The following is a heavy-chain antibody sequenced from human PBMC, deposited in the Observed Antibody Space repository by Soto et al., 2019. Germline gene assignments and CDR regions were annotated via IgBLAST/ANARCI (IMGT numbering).Heavy chain of an antibody. CDR2: IYPGDSDT. Sequence: RGEFLKISCKASGYRFSTYWIGWVRQRPGKGPEWMAIIYPGDSDTRENPSFQGQVTISADKSSNTVHLQWRSLKASDTAIYYCARLGGIVDTGTWIQWGQGTPVTVSS. CDR1: GYRFSTYW. J-gene: IGHJ4*02. V-gene: IGHV5-51*01. D-gene: IGHD1-26*01. CDR3: ARLGGIVDTGTWIQ.